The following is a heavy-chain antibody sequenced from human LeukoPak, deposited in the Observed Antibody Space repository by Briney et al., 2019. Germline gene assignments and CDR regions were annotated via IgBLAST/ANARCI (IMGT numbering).Heavy chain of an antibody. CDR2: ISSGGGST. J-gene: IGHJ4*01. CDR1: GFTFDNSA. V-gene: IGHV3-23*01. Sequence: GGSVRLSCAASGFTFDNSAMTWVRQAPGKGLEWVSGISSGGGSTYYADSVKGRFTISRDNSKTTMYLQMNSLRVEDTALYYCAKGMYYDILSGYVLDCWGQGILVSVSS. D-gene: IGHD3-9*01. CDR3: AKGMYYDILSGYVLDC.